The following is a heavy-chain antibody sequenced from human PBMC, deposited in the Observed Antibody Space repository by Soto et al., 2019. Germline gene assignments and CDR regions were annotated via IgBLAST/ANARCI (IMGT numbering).Heavy chain of an antibody. CDR1: GRTFRSYA. V-gene: IGHV3-23*01. J-gene: IGHJ4*02. CDR2: ISGGGAGT. D-gene: IGHD3-3*01. CDR3: AKGRKPAHDDGLFAFDS. Sequence: LSCAVSGRTFRSYAMSWVRQARGKGLEWVSGISGGGAGTYYADSVKGRFTISRDPSTTTLFLDMYSLGAEDTAIYFCAKGRKPAHDDGLFAFDSWGQGVLVTVS.